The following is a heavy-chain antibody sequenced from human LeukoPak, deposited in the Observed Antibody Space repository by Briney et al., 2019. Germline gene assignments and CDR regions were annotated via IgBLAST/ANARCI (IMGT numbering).Heavy chain of an antibody. Sequence: GGSLRLSCAASGFTFSSYWMNWARQAPGKGLEWVASINHNGNVNYYVDSVKGRFTISRDNAKNSLYLQMSNLRAEDTAVYYCAKDNGEWPEYFDYWGQGTLVTVSS. CDR1: GFTFSSYW. D-gene: IGHD3-10*01. CDR2: INHNGNVN. V-gene: IGHV3-7*03. CDR3: AKDNGEWPEYFDY. J-gene: IGHJ4*02.